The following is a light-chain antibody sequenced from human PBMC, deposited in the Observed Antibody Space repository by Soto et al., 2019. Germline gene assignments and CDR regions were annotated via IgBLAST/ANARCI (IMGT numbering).Light chain of an antibody. CDR1: SSNIGAGYD. J-gene: IGLJ1*01. CDR3: LSYDSSLSGYV. CDR2: GNS. Sequence: QLVLTQPPSVSGAPGQRVTISCTGSSSNIGAGYDVHWYRQLPGTAPKLLIYGNSNRPSGVPDRFSGSKSGTSASLAITGLQAEDEADYYCLSYDSSLSGYVFGTGTKLTVL. V-gene: IGLV1-40*01.